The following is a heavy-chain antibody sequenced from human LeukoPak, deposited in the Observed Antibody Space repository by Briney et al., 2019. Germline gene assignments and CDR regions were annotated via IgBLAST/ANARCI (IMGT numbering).Heavy chain of an antibody. J-gene: IGHJ4*02. Sequence: SETLSLTYTVSGYFINHGYEWGWIRQPPGKGLEFIGSVYHGGNTYYQASLKSRVTISLDTSKNQFSLRLSSVTAADTAVYYCARVPTVTFFDYWGQGTLVTVSS. V-gene: IGHV4-38-2*02. CDR3: ARVPTVTFFDY. CDR1: GYFINHGYE. CDR2: VYHGGNT. D-gene: IGHD4-17*01.